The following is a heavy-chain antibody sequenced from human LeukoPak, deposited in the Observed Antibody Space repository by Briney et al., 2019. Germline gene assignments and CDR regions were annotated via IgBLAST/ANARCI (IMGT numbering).Heavy chain of an antibody. D-gene: IGHD3-3*01. J-gene: IGHJ2*01. CDR3: ARDRTILDNWYFDL. V-gene: IGHV4-39*07. CDR2: IYYSGST. CDR1: GGSISSSSYY. Sequence: PSETLSLTCPVSGGSISSSSYYWGWIRQPPGKGLAWIGSIYYSGSTYYNPSLKSRVTISVDTSKNQFSLKLSSVTAADTAVYYCARDRTILDNWYFDLWGRGTLVTVSS.